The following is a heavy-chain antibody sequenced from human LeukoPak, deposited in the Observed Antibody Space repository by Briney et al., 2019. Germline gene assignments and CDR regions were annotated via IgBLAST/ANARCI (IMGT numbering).Heavy chain of an antibody. CDR2: TYYRSKWYN. Sequence: SQTLSLTCAISGDIVSTSSAAWNWIRQSPSRGLEWLGRTYYRSKWYNDFAGSVKSRIAINPDTSKNQFSLQLNSVTPEDTAVYYCARDGSYFDVWGQGTLVTVSS. V-gene: IGHV6-1*01. CDR3: ARDGSYFDV. CDR1: GDIVSTSSAA. J-gene: IGHJ4*02.